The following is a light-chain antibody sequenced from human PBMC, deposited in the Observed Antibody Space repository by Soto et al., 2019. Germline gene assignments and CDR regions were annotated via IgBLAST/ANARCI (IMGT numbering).Light chain of an antibody. CDR2: GVS. V-gene: IGLV2-14*03. CDR3: SSYTTSNTRQIV. Sequence: QSALTQPASVSGSPGQSITISCTGTSSDVGGYNYVSWYQHPPGKAPKLMIFGVSNRPSGVSNRFSGSKSGNTASLTISGLQPDDEADYYCSSYTTSNTRQIVFGTGTKVTVL. J-gene: IGLJ1*01. CDR1: SSDVGGYNY.